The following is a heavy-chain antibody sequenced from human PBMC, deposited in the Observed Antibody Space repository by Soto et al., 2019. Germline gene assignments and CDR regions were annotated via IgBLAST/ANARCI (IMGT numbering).Heavy chain of an antibody. J-gene: IGHJ4*02. Sequence: SETLSLTCTVSGGSISSGGYYWSWIRQHPGKGLEWIGYIYYSGSTYYNPSLKSRVTISVDTSKNQFSLKLSSVTAADTAVYYCARDRSIAARSSNGVDYWGQGTLVTVSS. CDR2: IYYSGST. CDR3: ARDRSIAARSSNGVDY. CDR1: GGSISSGGYY. D-gene: IGHD6-6*01. V-gene: IGHV4-31*03.